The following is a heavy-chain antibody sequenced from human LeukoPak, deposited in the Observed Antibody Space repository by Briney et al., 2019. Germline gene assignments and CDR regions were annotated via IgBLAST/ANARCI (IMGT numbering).Heavy chain of an antibody. J-gene: IGHJ5*02. CDR3: ATRRAENAIFGVENWFDP. CDR2: VYHSGRT. V-gene: IGHV4-59*01. Sequence: SETLSLTCTVSGGPISRYSWNWIRQPPGKGLEWIGYVYHSGRTDSNPSLKSRVTISVDTSKNQFSLNLSSVTAADTAVYYCATRRAENAIFGVENWFDPWGQGMLVTVSS. D-gene: IGHD3-3*01. CDR1: GGPISRYS.